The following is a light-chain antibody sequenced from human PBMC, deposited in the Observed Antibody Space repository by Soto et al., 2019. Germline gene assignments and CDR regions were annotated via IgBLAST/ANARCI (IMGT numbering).Light chain of an antibody. J-gene: IGKJ2*02. V-gene: IGKV1-5*01. CDR3: HESTIYLCT. Sequence: QVSQAPSAVSAPVADCVCLTGRGRQTLGTCLAWYQHTPGKAPRLLIYHASSMETGVPSRFSGSGSGTEFTLTITRLQPEDFAVYYCHESTIYLCTFGHRTMVDIK. CDR2: HAS. CDR1: QTLGTC.